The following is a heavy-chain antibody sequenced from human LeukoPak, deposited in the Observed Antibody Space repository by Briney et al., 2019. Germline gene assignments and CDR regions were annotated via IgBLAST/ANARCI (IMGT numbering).Heavy chain of an antibody. CDR2: IYYSGST. V-gene: IGHV4-59*12. Sequence: SGTLSLTCTVCGGSISSYYWSWIRQPPGKGLEWMGYIYYSGSTNYNPSLKSRVTISVDTSKNQFSLKLSSVTAADTAVYYCARGRSPGYCSGGSCWPLGYWGQGTLVTVSS. CDR1: GGSISSYY. CDR3: ARGRSPGYCSGGSCWPLGY. J-gene: IGHJ4*02. D-gene: IGHD2-15*01.